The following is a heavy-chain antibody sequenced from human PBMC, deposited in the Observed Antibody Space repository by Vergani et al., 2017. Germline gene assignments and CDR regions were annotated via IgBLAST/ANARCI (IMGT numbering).Heavy chain of an antibody. CDR3: ARSRIYYGAGSPDY. CDR1: GDSVNSYY. J-gene: IGHJ4*02. D-gene: IGHD3-10*01. CDR2: VSFRGDT. Sequence: QLHLQESGPGLVKPSETLSLTCTVSGDSVNSYYWSWIRQPPGKGLEWMGYVSFRGDTLYDPSVKGRMTISLNTSSNQFSLYLTSVTAADTAVYYCARSRIYYGAGSPDYWGQGTLVTVSS. V-gene: IGHV4-59*02.